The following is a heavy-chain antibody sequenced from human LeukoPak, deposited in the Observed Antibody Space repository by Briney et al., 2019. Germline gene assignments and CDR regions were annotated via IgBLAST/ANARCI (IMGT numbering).Heavy chain of an antibody. J-gene: IGHJ4*02. CDR1: GFTFSSYW. Sequence: GGSLRLSCAASGFTFSSYWMNWVRQAPGKGLAWVSRIASDGSSTTYADSVKGRFSISRDNAKNTLYLQMSSLRAEDTAVYYCARDRGPRTGFMVREAYDYWGQGTLVTVSS. CDR2: IASDGSST. V-gene: IGHV3-74*01. D-gene: IGHD3-10*01. CDR3: ARDRGPRTGFMVREAYDY.